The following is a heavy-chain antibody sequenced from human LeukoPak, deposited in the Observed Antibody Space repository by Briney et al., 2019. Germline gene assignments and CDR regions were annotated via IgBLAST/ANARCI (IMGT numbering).Heavy chain of an antibody. V-gene: IGHV3-48*03. J-gene: IGHJ3*02. CDR2: ISSSGSTI. CDR1: GFTFSSYA. CDR3: ARNVRFLEWLSPDAFDI. Sequence: GGSLRLSCAASGFTFSSYAMSWVRQAPGKGLEWVSYISSSGSTIYYADSVKGRFTISRDNAKNSLYLQMNSLRAEDTAVYYCARNVRFLEWLSPDAFDIWGQGTMVTVSS. D-gene: IGHD3-3*01.